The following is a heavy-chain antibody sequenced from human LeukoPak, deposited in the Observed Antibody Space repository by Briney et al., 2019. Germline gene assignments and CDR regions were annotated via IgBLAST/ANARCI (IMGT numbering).Heavy chain of an antibody. Sequence: PGGSLRLSCAASGFTFSSYAMHWVRQAPGKGLEWVAVISYDGSNKYYADSVKGRFTISRDNSKNTLYLQMNSLRAEDTAVYYCARDRGIVVVIAHLDYWGQGTLVTVSS. CDR2: ISYDGSNK. J-gene: IGHJ4*02. V-gene: IGHV3-30-3*01. D-gene: IGHD3-22*01. CDR1: GFTFSSYA. CDR3: ARDRGIVVVIAHLDY.